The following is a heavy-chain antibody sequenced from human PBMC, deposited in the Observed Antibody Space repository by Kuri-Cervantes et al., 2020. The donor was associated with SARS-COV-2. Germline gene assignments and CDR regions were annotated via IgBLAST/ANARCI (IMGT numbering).Heavy chain of an antibody. J-gene: IGHJ5*02. CDR3: AHAGGVAARGWFDP. CDR2: IDWDDDK. V-gene: IGHV2-70*12. CDR1: GFSLSTSGMC. D-gene: IGHD6-6*01. Sequence: SGPTLVKPTQTLTLTCTFSGFSLSTSGMCVSWIRQPPGKALEWLALIDWDDDKYYSTSLKTRPTISKDTSKNQVVLTMTNMDPVDTATYYCAHAGGVAARGWFDPWGQGTLVTVSS.